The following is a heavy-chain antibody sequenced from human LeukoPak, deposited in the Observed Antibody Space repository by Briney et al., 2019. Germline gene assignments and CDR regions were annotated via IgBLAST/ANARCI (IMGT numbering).Heavy chain of an antibody. D-gene: IGHD5-24*01. Sequence: PGGSLRLSCAASGFTFSSYAMHWVRQAPGKGLEWVAVISYDGSNKYYADSVKGRFTISRDNSKNTLYLQMNSLRAEDTAVYYCASALRDPPGAFDIWGQGTMVTVSS. CDR3: ASALRDPPGAFDI. CDR1: GFTFSSYA. CDR2: ISYDGSNK. V-gene: IGHV3-30-3*01. J-gene: IGHJ3*02.